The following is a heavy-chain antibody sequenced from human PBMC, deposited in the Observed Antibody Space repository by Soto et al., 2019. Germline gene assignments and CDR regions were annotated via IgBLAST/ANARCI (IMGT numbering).Heavy chain of an antibody. V-gene: IGHV1-8*01. J-gene: IGHJ6*02. Sequence: ASVKVSCKASGYTFTNFDIHWVRQATGQGLEWMGWMNPNTGYTANAQKFQGRVTMTRNISISTVYMELSSLSSEDTAVYYCARWAVYSYGSDYYYYGMDVWGQGTTVTVSS. CDR2: MNPNTGYT. CDR1: GYTFTNFD. D-gene: IGHD5-18*01. CDR3: ARWAVYSYGSDYYYYGMDV.